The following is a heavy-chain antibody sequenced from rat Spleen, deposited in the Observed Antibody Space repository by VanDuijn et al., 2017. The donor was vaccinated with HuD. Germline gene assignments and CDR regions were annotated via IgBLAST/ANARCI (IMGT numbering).Heavy chain of an antibody. CDR1: GFNFNDHW. V-gene: IGHV4-2*01. CDR3: VREEIGVRD. CDR2: INKDSSAI. Sequence: EVQLVESGGGLVQPGRSMKLSCAASGFNFNDHWMGWVRQAPGKGLEWIGEINKDSSAIKYVPSLKDKFIISRDNAQNTLYLQMSKLGSEDTATYYCVREEIGVRDWGQGVMVTVSS. D-gene: IGHD4-3*01. J-gene: IGHJ2*01.